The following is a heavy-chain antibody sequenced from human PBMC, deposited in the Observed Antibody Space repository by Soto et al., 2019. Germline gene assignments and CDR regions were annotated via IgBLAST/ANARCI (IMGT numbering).Heavy chain of an antibody. J-gene: IGHJ5*02. CDR3: ARGTPTTIFGVVIPASNWFDP. D-gene: IGHD3-3*01. CDR1: GYTFTSYD. V-gene: IGHV1-8*01. CDR2: MNPNSGNT. Sequence: QVQLVQSGAEVKKPGASVKVSCKASGYTFTSYDINWVRQATGQGLEWMGWMNPNSGNTGYAQKFQGRVTMTRNTSISKAYMELSSLRSEDTAVYYCARGTPTTIFGVVIPASNWFDPWGQGTLVTVSS.